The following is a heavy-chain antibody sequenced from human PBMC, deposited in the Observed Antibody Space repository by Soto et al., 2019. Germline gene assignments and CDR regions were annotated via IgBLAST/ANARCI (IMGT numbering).Heavy chain of an antibody. D-gene: IGHD6-19*01. CDR2: ISYDGSNK. V-gene: IGHV3-30*03. CDR3: ARDTENSSGWSMLY. CDR1: GFTFSSYG. J-gene: IGHJ4*02. Sequence: GGSLRLSCAASGFTFSSYGMHWVRQAPGKGLEWVAVISYDGSNKYYADSVKGRFTISRDNSKNTLYLQMNSLRAEDTAVYYCARDTENSSGWSMLYWGQGTLVTVSS.